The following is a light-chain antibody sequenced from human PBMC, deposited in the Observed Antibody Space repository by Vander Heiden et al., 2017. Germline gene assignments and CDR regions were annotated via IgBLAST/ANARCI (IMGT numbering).Light chain of an antibody. CDR2: WAS. V-gene: IGKV4-1*01. CDR3: QQYDSTPFT. Sequence: DIVMTQSPDSLAVSLGERATINCKSSQRVLYSSNNKNYLAWYQQKPGQPPKLLIYWASTRESGVPDRFSGSGSGTDFTLTISSLQAEDVAVYYCQQYDSTPFTFGHGTKVDIK. CDR1: QRVLYSSNNKNY. J-gene: IGKJ3*01.